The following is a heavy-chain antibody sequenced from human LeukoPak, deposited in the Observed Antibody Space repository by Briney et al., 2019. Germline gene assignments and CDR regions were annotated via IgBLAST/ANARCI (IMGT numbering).Heavy chain of an antibody. CDR1: GVSISRYY. V-gene: IGHV4-4*07. CDR3: ARQFAY. CDR2: IYSSGDT. Sequence: SETLSLTCTVSGVSISRYYWSWIRQPAGKGLEWIGRIYSSGDTNYNASLKSRLSISLDTSKNQFSLNLHSVTAADTAVYYCARQFAYWGQGTLVTVSS. J-gene: IGHJ4*02.